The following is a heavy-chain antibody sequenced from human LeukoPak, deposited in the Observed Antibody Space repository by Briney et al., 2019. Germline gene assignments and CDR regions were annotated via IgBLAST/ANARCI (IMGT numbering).Heavy chain of an antibody. CDR1: GFTFSIYS. Sequence: GGSLRLSCAASGFTFSIYSMSWVHQAPAKGLEWVSSITSSGDNTFYTDPVKGRFIISRDNSKDLLYLQMNSLRAEDTAVYFNAKDGPNYPDSNGHYYRQNGNYWGQGTLVTVSS. D-gene: IGHD3-22*01. CDR3: AKDGPNYPDSNGHYYRQNGNY. J-gene: IGHJ4*02. CDR2: ITSSGDNT. V-gene: IGHV3-23*01.